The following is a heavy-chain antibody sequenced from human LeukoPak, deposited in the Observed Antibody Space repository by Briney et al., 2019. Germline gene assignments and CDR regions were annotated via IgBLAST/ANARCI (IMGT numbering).Heavy chain of an antibody. CDR1: GYSFSSYW. D-gene: IGHD4-23*01. Sequence: GESLKISCQGSGYSFSSYWITWVRQMPGKGLEWMGIIYPGDSDTKYGPSFQGQVTISADRSISTAYLQWSSLKASDTAMYYCARRDYGGKHFDYWGQGTLVTVPS. V-gene: IGHV5-51*01. J-gene: IGHJ4*02. CDR3: ARRDYGGKHFDY. CDR2: IYPGDSDT.